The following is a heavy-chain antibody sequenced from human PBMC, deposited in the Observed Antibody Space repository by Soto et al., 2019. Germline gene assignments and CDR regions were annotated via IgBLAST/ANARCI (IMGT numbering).Heavy chain of an antibody. CDR1: GFTFSSYG. J-gene: IGHJ6*02. CDR2: IWYDGSNK. V-gene: IGHV3-33*01. Sequence: QVQLVESGGGVVQPGRSLRLSCAASGFTFSSYGMHWVRQAPGKGLEWVAVIWYDGSNKYYADSVKGRFTISRDNSKNTLYLQMNSLRAEDTAVYYCARDSSGDYYYYYGMDVWGQGTTVTVSS. CDR3: ARDSSGDYYYYYGMDV. D-gene: IGHD6-19*01.